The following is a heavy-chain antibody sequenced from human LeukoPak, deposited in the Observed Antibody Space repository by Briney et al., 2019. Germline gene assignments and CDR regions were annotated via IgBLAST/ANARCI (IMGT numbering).Heavy chain of an antibody. V-gene: IGHV4-39*01. D-gene: IGHD5/OR15-5a*01. CDR2: IYYSGST. Sequence: PSETLSLTCAVSDGSISSSSHYWGWIRQPPGKGLEWIGSIYYSGSTYYNPSLKSRVSISGDTSKNQFSLKLSSVTAADTAVYYCARQSSVSRPNFDYWGQGTLVTVSS. CDR1: DGSISSSSHY. CDR3: ARQSSVSRPNFDY. J-gene: IGHJ4*02.